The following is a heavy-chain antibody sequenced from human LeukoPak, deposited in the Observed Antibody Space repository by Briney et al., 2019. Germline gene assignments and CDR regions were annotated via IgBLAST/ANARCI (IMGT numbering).Heavy chain of an antibody. D-gene: IGHD5-18*01. J-gene: IGHJ4*02. Sequence: GESLKISCKGSGYSFTSSWISWGRQMPGKGLEWMGRIDPSDSYTNYSPSFQGHVTISDDKSISTAYLQWSSLKASDTAMYYCARRNVDTAMDCFDYWGQGTLVTVSS. CDR1: GYSFTSSW. V-gene: IGHV5-10-1*01. CDR3: ARRNVDTAMDCFDY. CDR2: IDPSDSYT.